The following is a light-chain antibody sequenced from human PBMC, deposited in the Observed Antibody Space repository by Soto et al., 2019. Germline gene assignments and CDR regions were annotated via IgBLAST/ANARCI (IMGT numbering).Light chain of an antibody. CDR3: SSYTGSTSYV. Sequence: QSVLNQPASVSGSPGQSITISCTGTSSDVGGYNYVSWYQQEPGKAPKLMIYDVTYRPSGVSNRFSGSKSDNTASLTISGLQAEDEADYYCSSYTGSTSYVFGTGTKVTVL. J-gene: IGLJ1*01. V-gene: IGLV2-14*01. CDR1: SSDVGGYNY. CDR2: DVT.